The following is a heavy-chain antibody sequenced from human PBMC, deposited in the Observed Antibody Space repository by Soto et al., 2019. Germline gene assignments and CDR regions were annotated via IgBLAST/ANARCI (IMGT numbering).Heavy chain of an antibody. CDR1: GYTFTKYS. Sequence: ASVKVSCKASGYTFTKYSMNWVRQAPGQGLEWMGWINPDSGGAEYAQKFQGRVTLTRDTSISTAYMEVSSLRSDDTAMYYCTTHAAYYYNDYWGQGTLVTVSS. V-gene: IGHV1-2*02. J-gene: IGHJ4*02. CDR3: TTHAAYYYNDY. D-gene: IGHD3-9*01. CDR2: INPDSGGA.